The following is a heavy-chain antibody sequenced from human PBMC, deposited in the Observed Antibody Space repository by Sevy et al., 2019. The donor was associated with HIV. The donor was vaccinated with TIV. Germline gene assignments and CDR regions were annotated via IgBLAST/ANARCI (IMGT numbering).Heavy chain of an antibody. Sequence: GGSLRLSCAVSGFLSRNYGMPWVRQAADKGLEWVAVIWYDGGNKNYADSVKGGFTISRDNSKNMLYLEMDSLGVEDTAVYYCARHKTAMENIDYWGQGTMVTVSS. D-gene: IGHD5-18*01. V-gene: IGHV3-33*01. CDR1: GFLSRNYG. J-gene: IGHJ4*02. CDR2: IWYDGGNK. CDR3: ARHKTAMENIDY.